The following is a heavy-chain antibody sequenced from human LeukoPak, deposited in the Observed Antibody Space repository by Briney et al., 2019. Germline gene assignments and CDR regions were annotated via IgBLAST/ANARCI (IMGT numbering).Heavy chain of an antibody. J-gene: IGHJ4*02. CDR3: TTPGDSGWYNH. CDR2: ISRNGAHP. V-gene: IGHV3-23*01. CDR1: GFTFSNYA. Sequence: PGGSLRLSCAATGFTFSNYAMSWVRQAPGKGLEWVSVISRNGAHPYYIDSVRDRFTVSRDNSKNIMYLQMNSLRAEDAALYYCTTPGDSGWYNHWGQGTQVTVSS. D-gene: IGHD6-19*01.